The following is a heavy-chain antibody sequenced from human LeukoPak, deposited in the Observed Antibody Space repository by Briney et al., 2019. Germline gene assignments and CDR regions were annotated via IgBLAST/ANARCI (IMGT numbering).Heavy chain of an antibody. CDR1: GLTFSNFV. Sequence: GGSLRLSCSASGLTFSNFVMHCVRQAPGKGLEYVAIINDNGYNTDYAGSVKGRFTVARDNSKNTLYLQMSSLRPEDTAVYYCVKDLSVSFSFDQWGQGTLVTVSS. CDR2: INDNGYNT. D-gene: IGHD1-26*01. CDR3: VKDLSVSFSFDQ. J-gene: IGHJ4*02. V-gene: IGHV3-64D*09.